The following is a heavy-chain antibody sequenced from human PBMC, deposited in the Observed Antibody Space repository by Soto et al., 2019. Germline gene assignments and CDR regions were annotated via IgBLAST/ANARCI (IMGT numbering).Heavy chain of an antibody. CDR1: ERTLHRYA. V-gene: IGHV1-69*01. Sequence: QVQLVQSGAEVKNPGSSVKVACKASERTLHRYAFSGARQAPGGGPEGTGVIIPTGGVEDHAQKFKGRATISADESANTVYMELSKVRSEDTAVYYCAGNMCDGSGHYFIFEYWGRGTPVTVSS. CDR3: AGNMCDGSGHYFIFEY. J-gene: IGHJ4*02. D-gene: IGHD3-22*01. CDR2: IIPTGGVE.